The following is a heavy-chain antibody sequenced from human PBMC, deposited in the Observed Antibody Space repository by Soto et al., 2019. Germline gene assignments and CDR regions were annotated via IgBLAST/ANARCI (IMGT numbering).Heavy chain of an antibody. CDR2: IYYSGST. D-gene: IGHD1-1*01. Sequence: SETLSLTCTVSGGSISSGGYYWSWIRQHPGKGLEWIGYIYYSGSTYYNPSLKSRVTISVDTSKNQFSLKLSSVTAADTAVYYCARVQIGSYNHFDYWGQGTLVTVSS. CDR3: ARVQIGSYNHFDY. J-gene: IGHJ4*02. V-gene: IGHV4-31*03. CDR1: GGSISSGGYY.